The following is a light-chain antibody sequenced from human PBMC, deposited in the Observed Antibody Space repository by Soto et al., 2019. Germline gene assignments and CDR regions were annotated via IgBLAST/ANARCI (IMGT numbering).Light chain of an antibody. V-gene: IGKV3D-20*02. J-gene: IGKJ5*01. CDR2: GAS. CDR1: QSVRSNF. Sequence: EIVLTQSPGTLSLSPGERATLSCRASQSVRSNFLAWYQQKPGQAPRLLIYGASNRATGIPDRFSGSGSGTDFTLTISRLEPEDFAVYYCQQRSNWPPGITFGQGTRLEIK. CDR3: QQRSNWPPGIT.